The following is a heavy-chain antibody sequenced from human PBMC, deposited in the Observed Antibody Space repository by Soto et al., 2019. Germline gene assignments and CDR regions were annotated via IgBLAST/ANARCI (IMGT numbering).Heavy chain of an antibody. CDR3: AKAPPVSHQTFGYYFAD. D-gene: IGHD3-10*01. V-gene: IGHV3-23*01. CDR1: GFTFSSYA. CDR2: VSSIGGIT. J-gene: IGHJ4*02. Sequence: EVHLLESGGGFIQPGGSLRLSCATSGFTFSSYAMSWVRQAPGEGLEWISAVSSIGGITYYTDSVKGAFTISRDNSKNTSYLPMNSLRAEDTAVYHCAKAPPVSHQTFGYYFADWGQGVMVTVSS.